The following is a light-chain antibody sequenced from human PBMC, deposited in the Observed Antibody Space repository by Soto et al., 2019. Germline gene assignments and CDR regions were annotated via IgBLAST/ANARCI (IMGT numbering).Light chain of an antibody. J-gene: IGKJ1*01. CDR2: GAS. V-gene: IGKV3-15*01. CDR1: QPLNNN. Sequence: EIVMTQSPATLSVSPGDRATLSCRAGQPLNNNVAWYQHKPGQAPRLLIYGASTRATGISARFSGSGSGTEFTLTISSLQSEDFAVYFCQQFAISPTFGQGTKVEIK. CDR3: QQFAISPT.